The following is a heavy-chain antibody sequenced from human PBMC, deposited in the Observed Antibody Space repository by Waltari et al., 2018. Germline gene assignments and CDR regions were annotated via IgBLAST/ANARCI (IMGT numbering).Heavy chain of an antibody. CDR1: GGSISSSSYY. V-gene: IGHV4-39*07. CDR3: ARDLPRFDP. Sequence: QVQLQESGPGLVKPSETLSLTCTVSGGSISSSSYYWGWIRQPPGKGLEWIGSIYYSGRTYYNPSLKSRVTISVDTSKNQFSLKLSSVTAADTAVYYCARDLPRFDPWGQGTLVIVSS. J-gene: IGHJ5*02. CDR2: IYYSGRT.